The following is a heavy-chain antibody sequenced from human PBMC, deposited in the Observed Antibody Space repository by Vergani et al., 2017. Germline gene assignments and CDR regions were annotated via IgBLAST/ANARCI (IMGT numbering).Heavy chain of an antibody. CDR1: GGSFSGYY. V-gene: IGHV4-34*01. Sequence: QVQLQQWGAGLLKPSETLSLTCAVYGGSFSGYYWSWICQPPGKGLEWIGEINHSGSTNYNPSLKSRVTISVDTSKNQFSLKLSSVTAADTAVYYCARVTQVSRLFDYWGQGTLVTVSS. CDR3: ARVTQVSRLFDY. D-gene: IGHD1-14*01. CDR2: INHSGST. J-gene: IGHJ4*02.